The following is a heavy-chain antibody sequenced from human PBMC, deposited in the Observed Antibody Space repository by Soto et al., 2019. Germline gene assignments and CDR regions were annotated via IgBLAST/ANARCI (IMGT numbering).Heavy chain of an antibody. D-gene: IGHD6-19*01. CDR3: ARSRSHWLALEP. J-gene: IGHJ5*02. CDR1: GFTFSSYG. V-gene: IGHV3-21*04. Sequence: GGSLRLSCTASGFTFSSYGLTWVRQAPGKGLEWVSFISSGSPYTYVADSVKGRFTISRDNARDSGVLEMNSLRDEDTGIYYCARSRSHWLALEPWSPGTRVTV. CDR2: ISSGSPYT.